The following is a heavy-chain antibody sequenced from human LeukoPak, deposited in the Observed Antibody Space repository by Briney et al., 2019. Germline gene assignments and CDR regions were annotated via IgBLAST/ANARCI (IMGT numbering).Heavy chain of an antibody. D-gene: IGHD3-22*01. CDR3: ARREVYYYDSSGYYEENRVFDY. J-gene: IGHJ4*02. CDR2: IYYSGST. CDR1: GGSISSSSYY. V-gene: IGHV4-39*01. Sequence: SETLSLTCTVSGGSISSSSYYWGWIRQPPGKGLEWIGSIYYSGSTYHNPSLKSRVTISVDTSKNQFSLKLSSVTAADTAVYYCARREVYYYDSSGYYEENRVFDYWGQGTLVTVSS.